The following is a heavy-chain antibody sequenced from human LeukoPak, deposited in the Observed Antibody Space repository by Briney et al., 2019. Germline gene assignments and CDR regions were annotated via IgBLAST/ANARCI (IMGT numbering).Heavy chain of an antibody. CDR1: GGSISSSSYY. CDR3: ARQNSIGYYYYYMGV. J-gene: IGHJ6*03. CDR2: IYYSGST. V-gene: IGHV4-39*01. Sequence: SETLSLTCTVSGGSISSSSYYWGWIRQPPGKGLEWIGSIYYSGSTYYNPSLKSRVTISVDTSKNQFSLKLSSVTAADTAVYYCARQNSIGYYYYYMGVWGKGTTVTVSS. D-gene: IGHD4-11*01.